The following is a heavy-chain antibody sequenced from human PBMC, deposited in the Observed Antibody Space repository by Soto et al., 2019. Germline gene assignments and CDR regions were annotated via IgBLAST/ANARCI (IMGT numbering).Heavy chain of an antibody. CDR2: VYWHDDK. CDR3: AHSHFEILTGPFDS. V-gene: IGHV2-5*01. CDR1: GFSLTNTGVT. J-gene: IGHJ5*01. Sequence: QITLKESGPSLVQPTQTLTLTCTFSGFSLTNTGVTVGWIRQLPGKALEWLALVYWHDDKRYTPSRRNSLTIAKDTSKNRVVLTLANVGTVDTATYYCAHSHFEILTGPFDSWGRGTLVTVSS. D-gene: IGHD3-9*01.